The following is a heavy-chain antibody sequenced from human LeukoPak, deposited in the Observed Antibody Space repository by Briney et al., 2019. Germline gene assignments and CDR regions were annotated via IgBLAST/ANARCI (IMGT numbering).Heavy chain of an antibody. Sequence: GGSLRLSCAASGFTFSRYSMNWVRQAPGKGLEWVSSISSSSSFIYYADSVKGRFTISRDNAKNSLYLQTNSLRAEDTAVYYCARDPPLGSCSTISCPHLDYWGQGTLVTVSS. J-gene: IGHJ4*02. V-gene: IGHV3-21*01. CDR1: GFTFSRYS. CDR2: ISSSSSFI. CDR3: ARDPPLGSCSTISCPHLDY. D-gene: IGHD2-2*01.